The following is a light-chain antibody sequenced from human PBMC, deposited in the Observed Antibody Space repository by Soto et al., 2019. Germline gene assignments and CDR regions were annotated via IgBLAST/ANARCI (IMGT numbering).Light chain of an antibody. CDR2: AAS. CDR1: QRISTN. CDR3: QQRSNWPPS. Sequence: DIEMTQSPPILSVSPGEGATLSCRASQRISTNLAWYQHIPGQAPRLLIHAASTGAPGVPARFSGSGSGTDFTLTISSLEPEDFAVYYCQQRSNWPPSFGQGTRLRL. V-gene: IGKV3-11*01. J-gene: IGKJ5*01.